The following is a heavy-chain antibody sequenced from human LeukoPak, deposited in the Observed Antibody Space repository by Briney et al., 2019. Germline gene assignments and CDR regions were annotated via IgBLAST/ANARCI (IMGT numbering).Heavy chain of an antibody. J-gene: IGHJ3*02. CDR2: IIPIFGTI. Sequence: SVKVSCKASGYTFTSYAMNWVRQAPGEGLEWMGGIIPIFGTISYAQNFQGRVTITADESTSTAYMELSSLRSEDTAVYYCARGPIIYYYGSGTFGAFEIWGQGTMVTVSS. D-gene: IGHD3-10*01. V-gene: IGHV1-69*13. CDR3: ARGPIIYYYGSGTFGAFEI. CDR1: GYTFTSYA.